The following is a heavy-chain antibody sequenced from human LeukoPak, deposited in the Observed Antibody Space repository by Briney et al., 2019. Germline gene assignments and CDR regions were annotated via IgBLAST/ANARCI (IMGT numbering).Heavy chain of an antibody. J-gene: IGHJ4*02. D-gene: IGHD2-15*01. Sequence: SETLSLTCTVSGGSISSYYWSWIRQPPGKGLEWIGYSYYSGSTNYNPSLKSRVTISVDTSKNQFSLKLSSVTAADTAVYYCARHTRVAAKVGYFDYWGQGTLVTVSS. V-gene: IGHV4-59*01. CDR1: GGSISSYY. CDR3: ARHTRVAAKVGYFDY. CDR2: SYYSGST.